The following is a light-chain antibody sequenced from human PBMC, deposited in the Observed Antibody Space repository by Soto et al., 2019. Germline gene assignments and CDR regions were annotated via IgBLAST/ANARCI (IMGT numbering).Light chain of an antibody. CDR1: NSDVGGHTL. V-gene: IGLV2-23*01. CDR2: GGS. J-gene: IGLJ1*01. Sequence: QSALTQPASVSGSPGQSITISCIGTNSDVGGHTLVSWYQQHPGKAPRPLIYGGSERPSGVSDRFSGSKSGNTASLTISGLQAEDEADYYCCSSAGGRTYVFGTGTKLTVL. CDR3: CSSAGGRTYV.